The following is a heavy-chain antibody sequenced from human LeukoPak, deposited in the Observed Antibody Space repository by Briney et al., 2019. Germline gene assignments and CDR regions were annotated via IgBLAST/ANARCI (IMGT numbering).Heavy chain of an antibody. D-gene: IGHD2-2*01. J-gene: IGHJ6*03. CDR3: ARAKRLNPRSVEVVPAAMGYYMDV. V-gene: IGHV4-34*01. CDR2: INHSGST. CDR1: GGSFSGYY. Sequence: PSETLSLTCAVYGGSFSGYYWSWIRQPPGKGLEWIGEINHSGSTNYNPSLKSRVTISVDTSKNQFSLKLSSVTAADTAVYYCARAKRLNPRSVEVVPAAMGYYMDVWGKGTTVTVSS.